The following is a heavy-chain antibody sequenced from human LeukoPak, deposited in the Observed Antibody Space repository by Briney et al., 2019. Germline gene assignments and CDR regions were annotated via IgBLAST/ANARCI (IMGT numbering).Heavy chain of an antibody. D-gene: IGHD3-22*01. V-gene: IGHV1-69*13. CDR3: ARHYYDSSGYPNYYYYYYGMDV. CDR1: GYTFTSYG. CDR2: IIPIFGTA. J-gene: IGHJ6*02. Sequence: SVKVSCKASGYTFTSYGISWVRQAPGQGLEWMGGIIPIFGTANYAQKFQGRVTITADESTSTAYMELSSLRSEDTAVYYCARHYYDSSGYPNYYYYYYGMDVWGQGTTVTVSS.